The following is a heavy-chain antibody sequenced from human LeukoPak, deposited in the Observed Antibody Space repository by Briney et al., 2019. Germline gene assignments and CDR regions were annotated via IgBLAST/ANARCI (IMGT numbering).Heavy chain of an antibody. J-gene: IGHJ4*02. CDR2: IRSKANSYAT. CDR1: GFTFSGSA. V-gene: IGHV3-73*01. CDR3: TRRVGSYGYDY. D-gene: IGHD5-18*01. Sequence: GGSLRLSCAASGFTFSGSAMHWVRQASGKGLEWVGRIRSKANSYATAYAASVKGRFTISRDDSKNTAYLQMNSLKTEDTAVYYCTRRVGSYGYDYWGQGTLVTVPS.